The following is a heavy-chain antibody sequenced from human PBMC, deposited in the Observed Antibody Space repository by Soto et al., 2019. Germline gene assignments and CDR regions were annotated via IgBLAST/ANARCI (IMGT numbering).Heavy chain of an antibody. Sequence: EVQLVESGGGLVQPGWSLRLSCAASGFTFSSYEMNWVRQAPGKGLEWVSYISSSGSTIYYADSVKGRFTISRDNAKNSLYLQMNSLRAEDTAVYYCARRLATTDDAFDIWGQGTMVTVSS. CDR1: GFTFSSYE. J-gene: IGHJ3*02. V-gene: IGHV3-48*03. CDR3: ARRLATTDDAFDI. CDR2: ISSSGSTI. D-gene: IGHD1-26*01.